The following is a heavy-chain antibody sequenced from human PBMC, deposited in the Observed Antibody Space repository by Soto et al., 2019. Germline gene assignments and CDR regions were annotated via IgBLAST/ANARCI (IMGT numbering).Heavy chain of an antibody. J-gene: IGHJ4*02. CDR2: ISGSGGST. V-gene: IGHV3-23*01. D-gene: IGHD6-13*01. CDR1: GFTFSSYA. CDR3: AKLYSSSWYYFDY. Sequence: GGSLRLCCAASGFTFSSYAMSWVRQAPGKGLEWVSAISGSGGSTYYADSVKGRFTISRDNSKNTLYLQMNSLRAEDTAVYYCAKLYSSSWYYFDYWGQGTLVTVSS.